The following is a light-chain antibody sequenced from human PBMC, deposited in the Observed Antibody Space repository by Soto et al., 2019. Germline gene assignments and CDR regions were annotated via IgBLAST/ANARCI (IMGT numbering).Light chain of an antibody. CDR2: GAS. CDR3: QQYNNWPRT. J-gene: IGKJ1*01. Sequence: EIVLTQSPGTLSLSPGERATLSCMASQSVSSSYLAWYQQKPGQAPRLLIYGASTRATGIPARFSGSGSGTEFTLTINSLQSEDFAVYYCQQYNNWPRTFGQGTKVDIK. V-gene: IGKV3-15*01. CDR1: QSVSSSY.